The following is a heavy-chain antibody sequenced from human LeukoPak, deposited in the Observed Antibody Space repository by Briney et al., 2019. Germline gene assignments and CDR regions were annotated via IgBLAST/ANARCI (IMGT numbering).Heavy chain of an antibody. D-gene: IGHD6-19*01. Sequence: ASVKVSCKASGYTFITYGISWVRQAPGQGLEWMGWISPYNTNTKYAQKLQGRVTMTPDTSTSTVYMDLRRLRSDDTAVYYCASGEGSGANYFDYWGQGTLVTVSS. CDR3: ASGEGSGANYFDY. V-gene: IGHV1-18*01. J-gene: IGHJ4*02. CDR1: GYTFITYG. CDR2: ISPYNTNT.